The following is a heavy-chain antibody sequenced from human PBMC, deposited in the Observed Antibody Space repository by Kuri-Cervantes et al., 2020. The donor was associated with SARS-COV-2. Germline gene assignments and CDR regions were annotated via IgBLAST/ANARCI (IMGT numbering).Heavy chain of an antibody. CDR2: IGSDSAYR. D-gene: IGHD3-22*01. CDR3: ARGSVTRIVAVNDDASHI. CDR1: GFTLRSYT. J-gene: IGHJ3*02. V-gene: IGHV3-21*06. Sequence: GGSLKISCVASGFTLRSYTVQWVRQPPGKGLEWASSIGSDSAYRYTAETVKGRFTISRDDAKNTVFLQMKSLRAEDTALYYCARGSVTRIVAVNDDASHIWGQGTMVTVSS.